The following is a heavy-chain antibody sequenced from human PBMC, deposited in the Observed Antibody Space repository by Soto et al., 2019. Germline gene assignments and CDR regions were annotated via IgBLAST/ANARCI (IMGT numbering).Heavy chain of an antibody. CDR1: GGSFSGYY. D-gene: IGHD5-18*01. CDR3: ARGAIQLWLRYFDY. Sequence: SETLSLTCAVYGGSFSGYYWSWIRQPPGKGLEWIGEINHSGSTNYNPSLKSRVTISVDTSKNQFSLKLSSVTAADTAVYYCARGAIQLWLRYFDYWGQGTLVTVSS. J-gene: IGHJ4*02. CDR2: INHSGST. V-gene: IGHV4-34*01.